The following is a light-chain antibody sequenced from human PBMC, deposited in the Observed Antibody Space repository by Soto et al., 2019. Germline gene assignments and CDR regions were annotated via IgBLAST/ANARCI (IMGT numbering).Light chain of an antibody. Sequence: IVMTQSPATLSVSPGDEVTLSCRASENVGTNLAWYQQKPGRAPRLLIYGSSTRATGIPATFSGSGSGTEFTLTISSLQSEESAIYYCQQYNNWGLSFGGGTKVDIK. J-gene: IGKJ4*01. V-gene: IGKV3D-15*01. CDR3: QQYNNWGLS. CDR1: ENVGTN. CDR2: GSS.